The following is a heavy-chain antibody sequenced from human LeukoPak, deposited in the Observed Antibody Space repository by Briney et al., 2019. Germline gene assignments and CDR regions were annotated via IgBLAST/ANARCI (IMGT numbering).Heavy chain of an antibody. CDR2: ISYDGSIK. V-gene: IGHV3-30*18. D-gene: IGHD2-2*01. J-gene: IGHJ5*02. CDR1: GFTFSTYG. CDR3: AKDPRYCSATRCSGA. Sequence: PGGSLRLSCVASGFTFSTYGMLWVRQAPGKGLEWAAFISYDGSIKHYADSVKGRFTISRDNSKNTLYLQINSLRAEDTAVYYCAKDPRYCSATRCSGAWGQGTLVTVSS.